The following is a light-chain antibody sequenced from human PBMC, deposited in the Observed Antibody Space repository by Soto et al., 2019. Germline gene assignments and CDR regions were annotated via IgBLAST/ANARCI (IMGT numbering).Light chain of an antibody. V-gene: IGKV3-20*01. CDR1: QRVYSSY. Sequence: IILTQSPCTLSLSPVERVTLACSASQRVYSSYLACYQQRPGQAPRLLFYDASIRATGIPDRFSGSGSGTDFSLTISRLEPEDFAVYYCHQYASSPWTFGQGTKLDI. CDR3: HQYASSPWT. J-gene: IGKJ1*01. CDR2: DAS.